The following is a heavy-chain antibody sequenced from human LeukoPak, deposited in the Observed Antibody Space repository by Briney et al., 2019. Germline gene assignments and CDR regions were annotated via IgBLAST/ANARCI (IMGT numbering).Heavy chain of an antibody. V-gene: IGHV3-23*01. CDR2: ISGSGGST. CDR1: GFTFSSDA. CDR3: AKAELLWFGELLPTPNDY. Sequence: GGSLRLSCAASGFTFSSDAMSWVRRAPGKGLEWVSAISGSGGSTYYADSVKGRFTISNDNSKNTPYLQMNSLRAEDTAVYYCAKAELLWFGELLPTPNDYWGQGTLVTVSS. J-gene: IGHJ4*02. D-gene: IGHD3-10*01.